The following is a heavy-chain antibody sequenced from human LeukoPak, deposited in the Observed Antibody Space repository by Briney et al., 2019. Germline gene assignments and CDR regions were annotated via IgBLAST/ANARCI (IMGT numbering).Heavy chain of an antibody. V-gene: IGHV3-21*01. CDR2: ISSSSSYI. D-gene: IGHD6-6*01. Sequence: GGSLRLSCAASGFTFSSYSMNWVRQAPGKGLEWVSSISSSSSYIYYADSVKGRFTISRDNAKNSLYLQMNSLRAEDTAVYYCARGRYSSSSSKKYYFDYWGQGTLVTVSS. CDR1: GFTFSSYS. CDR3: ARGRYSSSSSKKYYFDY. J-gene: IGHJ4*02.